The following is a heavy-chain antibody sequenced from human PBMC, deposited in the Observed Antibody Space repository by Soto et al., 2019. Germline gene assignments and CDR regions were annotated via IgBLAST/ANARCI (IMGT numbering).Heavy chain of an antibody. CDR3: GKMEGMDPWAYSFDY. J-gene: IGHJ4*02. Sequence: EVQVLESGGGLVQPGGSLRLSCAATGFTFSAFAMSWVRQAPGKGLEWVSRIYGGGNGPHYADSVKGRVTISRDNSKNTWYLQMNSLRAVDTAVYYCGKMEGMDPWAYSFDYWGQGTLVTVSP. D-gene: IGHD2-2*03. V-gene: IGHV3-23*01. CDR2: IYGGGNGP. CDR1: GFTFSAFA.